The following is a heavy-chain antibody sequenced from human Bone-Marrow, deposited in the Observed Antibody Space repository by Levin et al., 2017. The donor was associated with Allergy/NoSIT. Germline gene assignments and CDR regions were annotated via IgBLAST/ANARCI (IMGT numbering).Heavy chain of an antibody. Sequence: PSETLSLTCTVSGGSISGAGYYWSWIRQLPGTGLEWIGYINYSGSTFYNPSLKSRLSISVDTSKNQFSLNLSSVTAADTAVYYCARVTYASGNYGYYYYSGMDVWGQGTTVTVSS. CDR2: INYSGST. CDR1: GGSISGAGYY. CDR3: ARVTYASGNYGYYYYSGMDV. V-gene: IGHV4-31*03. J-gene: IGHJ6*02. D-gene: IGHD3-10*01.